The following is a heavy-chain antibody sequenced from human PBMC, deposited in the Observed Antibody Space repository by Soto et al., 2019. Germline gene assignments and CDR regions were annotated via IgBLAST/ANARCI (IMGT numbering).Heavy chain of an antibody. CDR2: IKQDGSEE. D-gene: IGHD3-10*01. CDR3: XRXXXXGRGWDV. CDR1: GFTFSSYW. V-gene: IGHV3-7*01. Sequence: EVQLVESGGGLVQPGGSLRLSCVDSGFTFSSYWMSWVRQAPVKGLEWVGNIKQDGSEENYADSVKGRFTISRDNAKNSMYLQMNSLRVEDTAVYXCXRXXXXGRGWDVWGQGTTVVVSS. J-gene: IGHJ6*02.